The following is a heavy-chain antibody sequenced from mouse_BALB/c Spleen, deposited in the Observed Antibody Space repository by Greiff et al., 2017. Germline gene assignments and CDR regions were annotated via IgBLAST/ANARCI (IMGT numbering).Heavy chain of an antibody. CDR2: ISDGGSYT. CDR3: ARELGLLRRLYAMDY. D-gene: IGHD1-2*01. V-gene: IGHV5-4*02. CDR1: GFTFSDYY. J-gene: IGHJ4*01. Sequence: EVKLVESGGGLVKPGGSLKLSCAASGFTFSDYYMSWVRQTPEKRLEWVATISDGGSYTYYPDSVQGRFTISRDNAKNNLYLQMSSLKSEDTAMYYCARELGLLRRLYAMDYWGQGTSVTVSS.